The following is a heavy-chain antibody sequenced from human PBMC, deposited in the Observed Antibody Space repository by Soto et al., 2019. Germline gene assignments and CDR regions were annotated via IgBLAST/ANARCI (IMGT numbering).Heavy chain of an antibody. Sequence: EVQLVESGGGLGKPGGSQRLSCAASGFIFSSYSMNWVRQAPGKGLEWVSSISPRSDYIYFAASMRGRFTISRDNAQNSLYLQMNNLRAEDTAVYHCARVSGTLERYSDLDYWGQGTLVTVSS. D-gene: IGHD1-1*01. CDR1: GFIFSSYS. J-gene: IGHJ4*02. CDR3: ARVSGTLERYSDLDY. V-gene: IGHV3-21*01. CDR2: ISPRSDYI.